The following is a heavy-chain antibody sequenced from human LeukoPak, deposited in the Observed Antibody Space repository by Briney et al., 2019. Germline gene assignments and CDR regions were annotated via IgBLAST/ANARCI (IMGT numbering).Heavy chain of an antibody. J-gene: IGHJ4*02. CDR2: ISWNSGSI. Sequence: GGSLRLSCAASGFTFDDYAMHWVRQAPGKGLEWVSGISWNSGSIGYADSVKGRFTISRDNAKNSLCLQMNSLRAEDTALYYCAKDIKGYYDSSGYYSYWGQGTLVTVSS. CDR1: GFTFDDYA. D-gene: IGHD3-22*01. V-gene: IGHV3-9*01. CDR3: AKDIKGYYDSSGYYSY.